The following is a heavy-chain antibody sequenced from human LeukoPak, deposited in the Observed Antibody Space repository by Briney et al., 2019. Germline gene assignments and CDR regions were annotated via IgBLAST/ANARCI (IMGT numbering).Heavy chain of an antibody. Sequence: PGGSLRLSCAASGFTFDDYAVHWVRQVPGKGLEWVSFISWDGGSTYYADSVKGRFTISRDNSKNSLYLQMNSLRAEDTALYYCAKGTLGDYRAGPDYWGRGTLVTVSS. CDR3: AKGTLGDYRAGPDY. CDR1: GFTFDDYA. V-gene: IGHV3-43D*03. J-gene: IGHJ4*02. CDR2: ISWDGGST. D-gene: IGHD4-17*01.